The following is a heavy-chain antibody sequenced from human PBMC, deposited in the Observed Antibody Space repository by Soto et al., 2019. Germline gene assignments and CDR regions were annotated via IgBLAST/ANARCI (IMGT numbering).Heavy chain of an antibody. CDR2: ISGSGGST. CDR3: AKVLVFRGFVDTQKYYFED. V-gene: IGHV3-23*01. J-gene: IGHJ4*02. D-gene: IGHD3-10*01. Sequence: GGSLRLSCAASGVTFSNYVMSWVRQAPGKGLEWVSVISGSGGSTYYADPVKGRFTFSRDNSKNTLYLQMNSLRAEDTAVYYCAKVLVFRGFVDTQKYYFEDRGQGTRV. CDR1: GVTFSNYV.